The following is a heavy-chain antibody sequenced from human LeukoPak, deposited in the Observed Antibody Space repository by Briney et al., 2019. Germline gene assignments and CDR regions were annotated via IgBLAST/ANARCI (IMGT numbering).Heavy chain of an antibody. CDR1: GFSLSTRGMC. D-gene: IGHD5-12*01. CDR3: ARMATGGYAYDY. V-gene: IGHV2-70*11. Sequence: EPGPALVKPTQTLTLTCTFSGFSLSTRGMCVSWIRQPPGKALEWLARIDWDDDKYSSTSLKIRLTISKDTSKNQVVLTMTNMNPVDTATYYCARMATGGYAYDYWGQGTLVTVSS. J-gene: IGHJ4*02. CDR2: IDWDDDK.